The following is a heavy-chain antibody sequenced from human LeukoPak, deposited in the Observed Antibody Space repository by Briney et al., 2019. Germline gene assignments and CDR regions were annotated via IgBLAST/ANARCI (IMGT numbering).Heavy chain of an antibody. V-gene: IGHV4-34*01. Sequence: SETLSLTCAVYGGSFSGYYWSWIRQPPGKGLEWIGEINHSGSTNYNPSLKSRVTISVDTSKNQFSLKLSSVTAADTAVCYCARRDSSGYYHYYYYGMDVWGQGTTVTVSS. CDR3: ARRDSSGYYHYYYYGMDV. D-gene: IGHD3-22*01. CDR1: GGSFSGYY. J-gene: IGHJ6*02. CDR2: INHSGST.